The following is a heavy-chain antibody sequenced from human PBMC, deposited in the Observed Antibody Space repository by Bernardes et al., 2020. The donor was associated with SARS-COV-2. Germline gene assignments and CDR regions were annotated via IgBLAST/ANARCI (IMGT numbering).Heavy chain of an antibody. CDR2: IKSKTDGGTT. V-gene: IGHV3-15*01. Sequence: GGSLRLSRAASGFTFSNAWMSWVRQAPGKGLEWVGRIKSKTDGGTTDYAAPVKGRFTISRDDSKNTLYLQMNSLKTEDTAVYYCTTDHHIAVAGYYYYYGMDVWGQGTTVTVSS. D-gene: IGHD6-19*01. J-gene: IGHJ6*02. CDR3: TTDHHIAVAGYYYYYGMDV. CDR1: GFTFSNAW.